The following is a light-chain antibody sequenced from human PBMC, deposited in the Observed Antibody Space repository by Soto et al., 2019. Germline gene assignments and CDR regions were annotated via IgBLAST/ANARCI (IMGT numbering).Light chain of an antibody. Sequence: QSVLTQPASVSGSPGQSITISCTGTSSDVGGYNYVSWYQQHPGKAPKLMIYEVSNLPSGVSNRFSGAKSGNTASLTISGLQAEDEADYYFSSYTSSSTYVFGTGTKVTV. V-gene: IGLV2-14*01. J-gene: IGLJ1*01. CDR2: EVS. CDR3: SSYTSSSTYV. CDR1: SSDVGGYNY.